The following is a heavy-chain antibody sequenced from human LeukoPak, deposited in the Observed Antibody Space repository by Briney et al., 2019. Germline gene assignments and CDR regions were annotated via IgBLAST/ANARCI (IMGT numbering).Heavy chain of an antibody. D-gene: IGHD1/OR15-1a*01. CDR2: INPSGGST. CDR3: ARARLNRWFDP. V-gene: IGHV1-46*01. CDR1: GYTFTSYY. J-gene: IGHJ5*02. Sequence: ASVKVSCKASGYTFTSYYMHWVRQAPGQGLEWMGIINPSGGSTSYAQKFQGRVTMTRDTSTSTVYTELSSLRSEDTAVYYCARARLNRWFDPWGQGTLVTVSS.